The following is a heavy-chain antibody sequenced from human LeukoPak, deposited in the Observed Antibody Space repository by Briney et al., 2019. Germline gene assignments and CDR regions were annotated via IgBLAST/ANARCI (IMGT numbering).Heavy chain of an antibody. CDR1: GGSISSYY. J-gene: IGHJ5*02. Sequence: TSETLSLTCTVSGGSISSYYWSWIRQPPGKGLEWIGYIYYSGSTNYNPSLKSRVTISVDTSKNQFSLKLSSVTAADTAVYYCARSTHLTIFGVVRPNWFDPWGQGTLVTVSS. V-gene: IGHV4-59*01. CDR3: ARSTHLTIFGVVRPNWFDP. D-gene: IGHD3-3*01. CDR2: IYYSGST.